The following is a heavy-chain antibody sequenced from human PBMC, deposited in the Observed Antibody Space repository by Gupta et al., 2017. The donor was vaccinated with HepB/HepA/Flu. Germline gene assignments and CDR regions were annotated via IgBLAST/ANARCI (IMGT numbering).Heavy chain of an antibody. Sequence: HLLLQESGPGLVKPSETLSLICDVAGDSISNPYYYWGWIRQPPGKGLEWIGGAYYTGHAFYSPSLKSRLTISVDTSKNHFSLKLSSLTATDTAVYYCARFRRSADFFFDYWGQGALVTVSS. CDR1: GDSISNPYYY. J-gene: IGHJ4*02. D-gene: IGHD3-3*01. V-gene: IGHV4-39*02. CDR3: ARFRRSADFFFDY. CDR2: AYYTGHA.